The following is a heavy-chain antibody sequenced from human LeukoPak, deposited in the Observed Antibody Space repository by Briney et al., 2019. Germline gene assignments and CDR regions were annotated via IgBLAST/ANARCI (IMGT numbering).Heavy chain of an antibody. CDR3: ARDLSSSGWFGH. J-gene: IGHJ4*02. V-gene: IGHV3-23*01. CDR2: ISGSGGSV. D-gene: IGHD6-19*01. CDR1: GFTVSSNY. Sequence: AGGSLRLSCAASGFTVSSNYMSWVRQAPGKGLEWVSAISGSGGSVYYADSVKGHSTISRDNSKNTVYLQMANLRAEDTAVYYCARDLSSSGWFGHWGQGTLVTVSS.